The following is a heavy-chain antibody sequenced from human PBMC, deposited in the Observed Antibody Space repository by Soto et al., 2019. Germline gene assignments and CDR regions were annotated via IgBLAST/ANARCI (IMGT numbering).Heavy chain of an antibody. J-gene: IGHJ5*02. V-gene: IGHV3-23*01. D-gene: IGHD2-21*01. CDR1: EFTFSNYA. CDR3: ARCAVLSTMSGGWCNWFDP. Sequence: SGGSLRLSCTASEFTFSNYAMSWVRQAPGKGLEWVSAISASGAATYYVDSVKGRFTISRDNSKNTLYVQMNSLRAEDTGVYYCARCAVLSTMSGGWCNWFDPWGQGTLVTVSS. CDR2: ISASGAAT.